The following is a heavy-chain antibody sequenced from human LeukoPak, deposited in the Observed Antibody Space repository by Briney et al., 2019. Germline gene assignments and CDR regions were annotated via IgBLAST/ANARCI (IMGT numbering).Heavy chain of an antibody. V-gene: IGHV3-7*03. J-gene: IGHJ6*04. D-gene: IGHD3-10*01. CDR3: ARHAPYGSGCYYRFLGYYYYGMGV. Sequence: GGSLRLSCAASGFTFSSYWMSWVRQAPGKGLEWVANIKQDGSKKYYVDSVKGRFTISRDNAKNSLYLQMNSLRAEDTAVYYYARHAPYGSGCYYRFLGYYYYGMGVWGKGTTVTVSS. CDR2: IKQDGSKK. CDR1: GFTFSSYW.